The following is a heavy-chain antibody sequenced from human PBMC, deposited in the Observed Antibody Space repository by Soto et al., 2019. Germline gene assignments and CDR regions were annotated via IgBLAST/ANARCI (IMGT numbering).Heavy chain of an antibody. D-gene: IGHD3-22*01. J-gene: IGHJ4*02. CDR3: AKGGYYYDTSGPTFEY. V-gene: IGHV3-23*01. Sequence: SLRLSCAAFGFTFSSCAISWVREAPVEGLEWVSSISGSGGTSYYADSVKGRFTLSRDNSKNTLFLQMNSLRAEDTAVYYCAKGGYYYDTSGPTFEYWGQGTLVTVSS. CDR2: ISGSGGTS. CDR1: GFTFSSCA.